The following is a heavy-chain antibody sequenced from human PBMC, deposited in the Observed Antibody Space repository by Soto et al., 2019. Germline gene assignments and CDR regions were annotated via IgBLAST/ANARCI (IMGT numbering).Heavy chain of an antibody. V-gene: IGHV5-51*01. CDR1: GYSFTSYW. J-gene: IGHJ6*02. CDR2: IYPGDSDT. D-gene: IGHD6-19*01. CDR3: ARHPPSERYSSGYYYYYGMDV. Sequence: GESLKISCKGSGYSFTSYWIGWVRQMPGKGLEWMGIIYPGDSDTRYSPSFQGQVTISADKSISTAYLRWSSLKASDTAMYYCARHPPSERYSSGYYYYYGMDVWGQGTTVTVSS.